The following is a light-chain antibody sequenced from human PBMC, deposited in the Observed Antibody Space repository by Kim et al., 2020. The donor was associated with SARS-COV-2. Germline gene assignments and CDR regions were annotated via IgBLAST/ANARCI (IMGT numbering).Light chain of an antibody. Sequence: SPGERATLSRRASQSVSSSYLAWYQQKPGQAPRLLIYGASNEATDIPDRFSGSGSGTDFTLTISRLEPEDFAVYYCQHYGSSPRFTFGQGTKLEI. CDR3: QHYGSSPRFT. J-gene: IGKJ2*01. CDR1: QSVSSSY. V-gene: IGKV3-20*01. CDR2: GAS.